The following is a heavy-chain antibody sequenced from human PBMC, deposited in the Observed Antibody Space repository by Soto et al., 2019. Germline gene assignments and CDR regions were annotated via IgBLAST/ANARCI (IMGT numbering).Heavy chain of an antibody. CDR3: ANELSSGYDFSEKDDAFEI. J-gene: IGHJ3*02. D-gene: IGHD5-12*01. V-gene: IGHV3-30*18. CDR1: GFTFSSYG. CDR2: ISYDGSNK. Sequence: GGSLRLSCAASGFTFSSYGMHWVRQAPGKGLEWVAVISYDGSNKYYADSVKGRFTISRDNSKNTLYLQMNSLRAEDTAVYYCANELSSGYDFSEKDDAFEIWGQGTMVTVTS.